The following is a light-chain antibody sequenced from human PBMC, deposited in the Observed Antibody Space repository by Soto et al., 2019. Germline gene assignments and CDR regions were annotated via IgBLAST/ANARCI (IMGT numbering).Light chain of an antibody. V-gene: IGLV3-21*02. CDR1: NIAIKS. CDR2: DDG. Sequence: SYELTQAPSVSVAPGQTARITCGGNNIAIKSVHWYQQKPGQATVLVVYDDGDRPSGIPDRFPGSNSGNTATLTITRVEAGDEADYHCQVWDSSSDHRVVFGGGTKVTVL. J-gene: IGLJ2*01. CDR3: QVWDSSSDHRVV.